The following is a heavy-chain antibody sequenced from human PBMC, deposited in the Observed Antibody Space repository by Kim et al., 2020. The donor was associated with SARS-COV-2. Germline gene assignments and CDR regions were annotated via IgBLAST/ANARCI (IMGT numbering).Heavy chain of an antibody. J-gene: IGHJ6*02. V-gene: IGHV3-23*01. CDR3: AKDHGVSTTGYYYGMDV. CDR2: VSASGGST. CDR1: GFTVSSYG. Sequence: WGSLRLSCAASGFTVSSYGMNWVRQAPGKGLEWVSAVSASGGSTYYADSVKGRFTISSDNPKNTLYLQMNTLRAEDTAVYYCAKDHGVSTTGYYYGMDVWGQGTTVTVSS. D-gene: IGHD5-12*01.